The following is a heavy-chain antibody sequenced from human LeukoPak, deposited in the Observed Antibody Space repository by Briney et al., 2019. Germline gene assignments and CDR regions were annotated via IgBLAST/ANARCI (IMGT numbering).Heavy chain of an antibody. Sequence: GRSLRLSCAASGFTFSSYGMRWVRQAPGKGLEWVAVIWYDGSNKYYADSVKGRFTISRDNSKNTLYLQMNSLRAEDTAVYYCARDHDYGGNSPFDYWGQGTQVTVSS. J-gene: IGHJ4*02. D-gene: IGHD4-23*01. CDR2: IWYDGSNK. CDR3: ARDHDYGGNSPFDY. V-gene: IGHV3-33*01. CDR1: GFTFSSYG.